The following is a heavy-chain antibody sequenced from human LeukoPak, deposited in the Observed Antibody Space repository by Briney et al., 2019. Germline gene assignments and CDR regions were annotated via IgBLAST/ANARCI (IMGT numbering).Heavy chain of an antibody. CDR3: ARQDYYDSSAPYSGGAAFDI. CDR2: IYPGDSDT. CDR1: GYSFTSYW. V-gene: IGHV5-51*01. Sequence: GESPKISCKGSGYSFTSYWIGWVRQMPGKGLEWMGIIYPGDSDTRYSPSFQGQVTISADKSISTAYLQWSSLKASDTAMYYCARQDYYDSSAPYSGGAAFDIWGQGTMVTVSS. D-gene: IGHD3-22*01. J-gene: IGHJ3*02.